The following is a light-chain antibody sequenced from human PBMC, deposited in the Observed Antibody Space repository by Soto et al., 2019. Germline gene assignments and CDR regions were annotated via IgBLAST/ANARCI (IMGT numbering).Light chain of an antibody. CDR3: QQRSNWPRT. CDR1: QSIGTY. J-gene: IGKJ1*01. CDR2: DAA. V-gene: IGKV3-11*01. Sequence: EIVLTQSPATLSLSPGERATLSCRASQSIGTYLAWYQQKPGQAPRLLIYDAANRATGIPARFSGSGSGTDFTLTISSLEPEDFVVYYCQQRSNWPRTFGQGTKVEI.